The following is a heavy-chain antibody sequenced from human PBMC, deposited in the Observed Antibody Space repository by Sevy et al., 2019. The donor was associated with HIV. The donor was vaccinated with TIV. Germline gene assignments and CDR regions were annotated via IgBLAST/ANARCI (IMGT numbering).Heavy chain of an antibody. J-gene: IGHJ4*02. CDR3: ARKVRGGVDY. CDR1: GFTFSSYA. CDR2: ISYDGSNK. V-gene: IGHV3-30-3*01. D-gene: IGHD3-10*01. Sequence: GCSLRLSCAASGFTFSSYAMHWVRQAPGKGLEWVAVISYDGSNKYYADSVKGRFTISRDNSKNTLYLQMNSLRAEDTAVYYCARKVRGGVDYWGQGTLVTVSS.